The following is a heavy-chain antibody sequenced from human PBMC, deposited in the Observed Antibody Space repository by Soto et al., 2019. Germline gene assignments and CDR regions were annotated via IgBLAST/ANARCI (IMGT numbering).Heavy chain of an antibody. J-gene: IGHJ3*02. CDR1: GFTFSSYW. CDR2: IKQDGSEK. Sequence: GGSLRLSCAASGFTFSSYWMSWVRQAPGKGLEWVANIKQDGSEKYYVDSVKGRFTISRDNAKNSLYLQMNSLRAEDTAVYYCARDEIYGAANIDAFDIWGQGTMVTVSS. V-gene: IGHV3-7*01. D-gene: IGHD4-17*01. CDR3: ARDEIYGAANIDAFDI.